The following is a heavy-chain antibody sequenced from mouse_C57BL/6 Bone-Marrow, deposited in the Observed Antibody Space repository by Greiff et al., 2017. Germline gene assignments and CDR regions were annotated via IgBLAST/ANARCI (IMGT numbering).Heavy chain of an antibody. CDR2: ISNGGGST. Sequence: EVMLVESGGGLVQPGGSLKLSCAASGFTFSDYYMYWVRQTPEKRLEWVAYISNGGGSTYYPDTVKGRFTSSRDNAKNTLYLQMSRLKSEDTAMYYCARSTMITPYYFDYWGQGTTLTVSS. CDR1: GFTFSDYY. J-gene: IGHJ2*01. D-gene: IGHD2-4*01. V-gene: IGHV5-12*01. CDR3: ARSTMITPYYFDY.